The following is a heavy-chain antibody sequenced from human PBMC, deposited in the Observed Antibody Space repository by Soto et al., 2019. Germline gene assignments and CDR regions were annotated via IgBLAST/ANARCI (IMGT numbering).Heavy chain of an antibody. D-gene: IGHD3-16*02. V-gene: IGHV4-34*01. CDR3: ARGKLSDYVWGSYRYHFDY. Sequence: SETLSLTCAVYGGSFSGYYWSWIRQPPGKGLEWIGEINHSGSTNYNPSLKSRVTISVDTSKNQFSLKLSSVTAADTAVYYCARGKLSDYVWGSYRYHFDYWGQGTVVTV. CDR1: GGSFSGYY. CDR2: INHSGST. J-gene: IGHJ4*02.